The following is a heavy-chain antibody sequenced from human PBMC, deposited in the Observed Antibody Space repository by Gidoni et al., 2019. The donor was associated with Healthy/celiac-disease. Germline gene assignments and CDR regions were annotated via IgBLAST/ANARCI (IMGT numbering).Heavy chain of an antibody. CDR1: GFTFSNAW. CDR3: TPRTCSSTSCYSRNNWFDP. CDR2: IKSKTDGGTR. D-gene: IGHD2-2*02. V-gene: IGHV3-15*07. J-gene: IGHJ5*02. Sequence: VESGGGLVKPGGSLRLSCAASGFTFSNAWMNWVRPAPGKGLEWVGRIKSKTDGGTRDYAAPVKGRFTISRDDSKNTLYLQMNSLKTEDTAVYDCTPRTCSSTSCYSRNNWFDPWGQGTLVTVSS.